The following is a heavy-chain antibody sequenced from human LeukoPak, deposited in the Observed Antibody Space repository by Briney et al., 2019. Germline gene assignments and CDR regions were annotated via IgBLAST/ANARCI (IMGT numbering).Heavy chain of an antibody. CDR1: GYTFTSYD. Sequence: VASVKVSCKASGYTFTSYDINWVRQATGQGLEWMGWMNPNSGNTGYAQKFQGRVTMTRNTSISTAYMELSSLRSEDTAVYYCARGRLAAAGTGFDYWRQGTLVTVSS. D-gene: IGHD6-13*01. CDR3: ARGRLAAAGTGFDY. J-gene: IGHJ4*02. V-gene: IGHV1-8*01. CDR2: MNPNSGNT.